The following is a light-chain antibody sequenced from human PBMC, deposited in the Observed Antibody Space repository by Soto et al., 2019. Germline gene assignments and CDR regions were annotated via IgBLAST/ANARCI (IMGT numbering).Light chain of an antibody. Sequence: AIQMTQSPSSLSASVGDRVTITCRASQGIKNDLGWYQQKPGRAPKLLIYVASSLQSGVPSRFSGSGSGTDFTLTISSLQPEDFATYYCLQDYSYPLTFXGGTKVDIK. CDR1: QGIKND. V-gene: IGKV1-6*01. CDR3: LQDYSYPLT. CDR2: VAS. J-gene: IGKJ4*01.